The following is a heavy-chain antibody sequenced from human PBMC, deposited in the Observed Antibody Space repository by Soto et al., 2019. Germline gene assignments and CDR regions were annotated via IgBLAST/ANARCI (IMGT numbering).Heavy chain of an antibody. Sequence: ASVKVSCKASGYTFTSYGISWVRQAPGQGLEWMGWISAYNGNTNYAQKLQGRVTMTTDTSTSTAYMELRSLRSDDTAVYYCARDRHEDIVVVPAANWFDPWGQGTLVTVSS. CDR3: ARDRHEDIVVVPAANWFDP. D-gene: IGHD2-2*01. CDR1: GYTFTSYG. V-gene: IGHV1-18*04. J-gene: IGHJ5*02. CDR2: ISAYNGNT.